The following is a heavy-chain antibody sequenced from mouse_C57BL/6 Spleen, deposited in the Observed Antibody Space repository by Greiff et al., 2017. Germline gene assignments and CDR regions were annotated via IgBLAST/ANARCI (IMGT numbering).Heavy chain of an antibody. CDR2: INPSNGGT. Sequence: QVQLQQPGTELVKPGASVKLSCKASGYTFTSYWMHWVKQRPGQGLEWLGNINPSNGGTNYNEKFKSKATLTVDKSSSPAYMKLSSLTSEDSAVYYCARSYYGSSYGYFDVWGTGTTVTVSS. CDR1: GYTFTSYW. CDR3: ARSYYGSSYGYFDV. J-gene: IGHJ1*03. V-gene: IGHV1-53*01. D-gene: IGHD1-1*01.